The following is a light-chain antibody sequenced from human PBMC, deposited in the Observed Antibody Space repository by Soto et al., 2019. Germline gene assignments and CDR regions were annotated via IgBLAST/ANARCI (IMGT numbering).Light chain of an antibody. CDR2: GNI. Sequence: QSVLTQPPSASGTPGQRVSISCSGGDSNIGSNPVNWYQQLPGTAPKLLIYGNIVRPSGVPDRFSGSKSGTSASLAISGLQSEDEAAYYCAVWDDGLNGPLYVFGSGTKLTVL. CDR3: AVWDDGLNGPLYV. J-gene: IGLJ1*01. CDR1: DSNIGSNP. V-gene: IGLV1-44*01.